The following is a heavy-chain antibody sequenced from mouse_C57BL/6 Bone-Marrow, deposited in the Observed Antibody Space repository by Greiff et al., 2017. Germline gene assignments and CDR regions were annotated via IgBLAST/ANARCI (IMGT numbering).Heavy chain of an antibody. D-gene: IGHD1-1*01. J-gene: IGHJ1*03. CDR2: IRYSGST. Sequence: EVKLMEPGPGMVKPSQSLSLTCTVTGYSITSGYDWHWIRHFPGNKLEWMGYIRYSGSTNYNPSLKSRISITHDTSKNHFFLKLNSVTTEDTATYYCAREGDYCGSSYWYFDVWGTGTTVTVSS. CDR1: GYSITSGYD. V-gene: IGHV3-1*01. CDR3: AREGDYCGSSYWYFDV.